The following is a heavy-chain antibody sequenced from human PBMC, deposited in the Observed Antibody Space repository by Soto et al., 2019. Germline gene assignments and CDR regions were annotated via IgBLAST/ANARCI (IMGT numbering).Heavy chain of an antibody. Sequence: QVQLQESGPGLVKASGTLSLTCTVSGGSIITRNWWSWVRQPPGKGLEWIGEVDHSGSTNYNPSLHSRVTISVDMTKNKSSLKLTPATTADTAVYYCARREELSGTAGAHVDWGQGTLVNVSS. D-gene: IGHD1-7*01. J-gene: IGHJ4*02. CDR3: ARREELSGTAGAHVD. V-gene: IGHV4-4*02. CDR2: VDHSGST. CDR1: GGSIITRNW.